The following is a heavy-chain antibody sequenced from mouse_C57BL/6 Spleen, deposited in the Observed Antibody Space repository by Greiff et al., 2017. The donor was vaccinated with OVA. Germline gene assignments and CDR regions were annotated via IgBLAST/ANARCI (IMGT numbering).Heavy chain of an antibody. Sequence: EVQLVESGPGLVKPSQSLSLTCSVTGYSITSGYYWNWIRQFPGNKLEWMGYISYDGSNNYNPSLKNRISITRDTSKNQFFLKLNSVTTEDTATYCCATSYYGNPFAYWGQGTLVTVSA. V-gene: IGHV3-6*01. CDR3: ATSYYGNPFAY. J-gene: IGHJ3*01. D-gene: IGHD2-10*01. CDR1: GYSITSGYY. CDR2: ISYDGSN.